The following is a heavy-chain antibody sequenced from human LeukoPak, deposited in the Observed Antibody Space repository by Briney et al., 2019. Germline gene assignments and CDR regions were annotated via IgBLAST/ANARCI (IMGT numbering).Heavy chain of an antibody. Sequence: SGTLSLTCAVSGGSISSSNWWSWVRQPPGKGLEWIGEIYHSGSTNYNPSLKSRVTISVDKSKNQFSLKLSSVTAADTAVYYCARGPPIDYVWGSYRSRYFDYWGQGTLVTVSS. J-gene: IGHJ4*02. V-gene: IGHV4-4*02. CDR1: GGSISSSNW. D-gene: IGHD3-16*02. CDR2: IYHSGST. CDR3: ARGPPIDYVWGSYRSRYFDY.